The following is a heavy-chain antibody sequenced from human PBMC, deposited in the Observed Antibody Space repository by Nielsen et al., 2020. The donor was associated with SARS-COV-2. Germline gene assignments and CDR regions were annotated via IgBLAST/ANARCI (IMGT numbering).Heavy chain of an antibody. J-gene: IGHJ4*02. D-gene: IGHD2-15*01. CDR3: ARGTDIVVVVAATTFDY. CDR2: IYPGDSDT. Sequence: KVSCKGSGYSFTSYWIGWVRQMPGKGLEWMGIIYPGDSDTRYSPSFQGQVTISADKSISTAYLQWSSLKASDTAMYYCARGTDIVVVVAATTFDYWGQGTLVTVSS. CDR1: GYSFTSYW. V-gene: IGHV5-51*01.